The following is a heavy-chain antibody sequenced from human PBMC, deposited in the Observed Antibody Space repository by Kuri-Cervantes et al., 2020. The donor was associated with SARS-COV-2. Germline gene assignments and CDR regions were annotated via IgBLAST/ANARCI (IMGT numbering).Heavy chain of an antibody. CDR1: GFTFSSYN. CDR3: ARESSSSLNYYYGMDI. J-gene: IGHJ6*02. Sequence: GGSLRLSCAASGFTFSSYNMHWVRQPPGKGLEWVAIISFYRHDAHYADSVKGRFTISRDNSKNTLYLQMDSLTTEDTAVYYCARESSSSLNYYYGMDIRGQGTSVTVSS. CDR2: ISFYRHDA. D-gene: IGHD6-6*01. V-gene: IGHV3-30*04.